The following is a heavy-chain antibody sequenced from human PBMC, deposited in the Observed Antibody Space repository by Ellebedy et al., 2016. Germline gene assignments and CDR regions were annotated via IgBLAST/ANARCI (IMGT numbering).Heavy chain of an antibody. J-gene: IGHJ3*02. CDR3: AKDLLERVNDAFDI. D-gene: IGHD1-1*01. V-gene: IGHV3-23*01. Sequence: GESLKISXGVFGFAFSTYAMSWVRQAPGKGLEWVSAVSGSGDTTYYADSVKGRFTISRDNSKNTVYLQMNSLRVEDTAVYYCAKDLLERVNDAFDIWGQGTLVSVSS. CDR1: GFAFSTYA. CDR2: VSGSGDTT.